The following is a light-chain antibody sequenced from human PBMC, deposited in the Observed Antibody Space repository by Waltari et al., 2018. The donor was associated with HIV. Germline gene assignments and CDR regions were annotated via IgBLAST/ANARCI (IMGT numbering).Light chain of an antibody. CDR3: SSYTTTNTVV. Sequence: QSALTQPASVSGSPGQSITISCTGTSSDISTYSFVSWYKKHPDKAPKLLIYDVDNRPSGVSRRFSGSKSGDTASLTISSIQADDEADYYCSSYTTTNTVVFGGGTKFTVL. CDR2: DVD. CDR1: SSDISTYSF. V-gene: IGLV2-14*03. J-gene: IGLJ2*01.